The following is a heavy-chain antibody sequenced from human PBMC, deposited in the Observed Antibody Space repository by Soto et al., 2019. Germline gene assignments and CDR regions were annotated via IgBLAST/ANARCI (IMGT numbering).Heavy chain of an antibody. Sequence: GGSLRLSCAASGFTFRDYYMSWIRQTPGKGLEWVALISSSSSYTTYAESLKGRFTISRNNARNSLNLQINSLRAEDTAIYYCARGGLHDSSDGFDYWGQGALVTAPQ. D-gene: IGHD3-22*01. V-gene: IGHV3-11*06. CDR3: ARGGLHDSSDGFDY. J-gene: IGHJ4*02. CDR1: GFTFRDYY. CDR2: ISSSSSYT.